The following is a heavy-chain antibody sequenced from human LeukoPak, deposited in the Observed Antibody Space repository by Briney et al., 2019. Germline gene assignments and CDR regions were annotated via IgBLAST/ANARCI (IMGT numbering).Heavy chain of an antibody. Sequence: GGSLRLSCAASGFTVSSNYMSWVRQAPGKGLEGVSVIYSGGSTYYADSVKGRFTISRDNSKNTLYLQMNSLRAEDTAVYYCARDVRGYSYGYYYYMDVWGKGTTVTVSS. V-gene: IGHV3-66*02. CDR2: IYSGGST. CDR3: ARDVRGYSYGYYYYMDV. CDR1: GFTVSSNY. D-gene: IGHD5-18*01. J-gene: IGHJ6*03.